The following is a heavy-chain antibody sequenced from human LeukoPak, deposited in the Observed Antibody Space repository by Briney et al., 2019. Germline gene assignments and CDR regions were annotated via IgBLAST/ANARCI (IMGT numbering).Heavy chain of an antibody. Sequence: ASVKVSCKASGYTFTSYYMHWVRQAPGQGLEWMGIINPSGGSTSYAQKFQGRVTMTRDTSTSTAYMELSRLRSDDTAVYYCAREESGGDGAFYNQYYFDYWGQGTLVTVSS. CDR3: AREESGGDGAFYNQYYFDY. CDR1: GYTFTSYY. D-gene: IGHD2/OR15-2a*01. J-gene: IGHJ4*02. V-gene: IGHV1-46*01. CDR2: INPSGGST.